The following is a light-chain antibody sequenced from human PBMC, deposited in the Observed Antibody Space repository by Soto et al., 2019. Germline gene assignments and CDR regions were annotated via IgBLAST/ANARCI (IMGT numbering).Light chain of an antibody. J-gene: IGKJ4*01. CDR3: QQYGSSPGT. Sequence: EIVLTQSPGTLSLSPGERATLSCRVSQSVSSSYLAWYQQKPGQAPRLLIYGASSRATGIPDRFSGSGSGTDFTLTISRLEPEDFAVYYCQQYGSSPGTFGGGTKVDIK. CDR1: QSVSSSY. CDR2: GAS. V-gene: IGKV3-20*01.